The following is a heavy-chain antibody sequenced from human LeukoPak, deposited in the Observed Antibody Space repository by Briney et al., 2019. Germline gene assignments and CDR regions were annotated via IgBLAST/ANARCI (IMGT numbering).Heavy chain of an antibody. V-gene: IGHV3-23*01. CDR1: GFTFSSYA. CDR3: AKANELYYDILTGYYTYDY. D-gene: IGHD3-9*01. CDR2: ISGSGGST. J-gene: IGHJ4*02. Sequence: GGSLRLSCAASGFTFSSYAMSWVRQAPGKGLEWVSAISGSGGSTYYADSVKGRFTISRDNSKNTLSLQMNSLRAEDTAVYYCAKANELYYDILTGYYTYDYWGQGTLVTVSS.